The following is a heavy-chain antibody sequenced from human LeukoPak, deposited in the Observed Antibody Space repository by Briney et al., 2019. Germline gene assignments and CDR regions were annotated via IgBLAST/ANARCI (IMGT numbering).Heavy chain of an antibody. CDR2: IYYSGCT. J-gene: IGHJ3*02. D-gene: IGHD3-10*02. Sequence: SETLSLTCTVSGGSISSYYWSWIRQPPGKGLEWIGYIYYSGCTNYNPSLKRRVTISVDTSKNQFSLKLLSVPPAATPVYYCASDVRSEGAFDSCVQGTKVSDSS. CDR1: GGSISSYY. V-gene: IGHV4-59*01. CDR3: ASDVRSEGAFDS.